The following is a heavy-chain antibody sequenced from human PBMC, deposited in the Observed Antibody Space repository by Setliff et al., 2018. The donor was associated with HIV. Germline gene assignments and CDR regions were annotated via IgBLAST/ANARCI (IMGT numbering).Heavy chain of an antibody. V-gene: IGHV4-59*11. Sequence: PSETLSLTCTVSGASITSHYWSWIRQSPGRELEWIGYIYSTGSTNHNPSLQSRVSISMDASKNKFSLKVTSVTSADTAVYYCARSRTSSGYYGVTGYGMDVWGQGTTVTVSS. CDR2: IYSTGST. CDR1: GASITSHY. CDR3: ARSRTSSGYYGVTGYGMDV. J-gene: IGHJ6*02. D-gene: IGHD3-22*01.